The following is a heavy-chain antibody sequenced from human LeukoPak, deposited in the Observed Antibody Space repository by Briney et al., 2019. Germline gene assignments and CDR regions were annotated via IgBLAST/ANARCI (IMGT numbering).Heavy chain of an antibody. CDR2: INPNSGGT. CDR3: AREVVAATPYYYYGMDV. J-gene: IGHJ6*02. D-gene: IGHD2-15*01. CDR1: GYTFTGYY. Sequence: GASVKVSCKASGYTFTGYYMHWVRQAPGQGLEWMGWINPNSGGTNYAQKFQGWVTMTRDTSISTAYMELSRLRSDDTAVYYCAREVVAATPYYYYGMDVWGQGTTVTVSS. V-gene: IGHV1-2*04.